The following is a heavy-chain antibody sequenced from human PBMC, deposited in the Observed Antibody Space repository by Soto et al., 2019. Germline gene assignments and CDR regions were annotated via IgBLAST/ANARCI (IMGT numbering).Heavy chain of an antibody. CDR2: ILPIFGTA. CDR3: ARDKEMATIRWFDP. V-gene: IGHV1-69*12. D-gene: IGHD5-12*01. CDR1: GGTFSSYA. J-gene: IGHJ5*02. Sequence: QVQLVQSGAEVKKPGSSVKVSCKASGGTFSSYAMSWVRQAPGQGLEWMGGILPIFGTANYAQKFQGRVTITADESTSTAYMDLSSLRSEDTAVYYCARDKEMATIRWFDPWGQGTLVTVAS.